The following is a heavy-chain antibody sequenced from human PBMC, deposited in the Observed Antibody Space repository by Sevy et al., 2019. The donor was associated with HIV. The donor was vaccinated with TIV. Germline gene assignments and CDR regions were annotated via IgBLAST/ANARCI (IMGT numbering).Heavy chain of an antibody. CDR3: AREPSIPQYYYDSSGYYPPGDY. V-gene: IGHV3-30*04. CDR1: GFTFSSYA. J-gene: IGHJ4*02. D-gene: IGHD3-22*01. Sequence: GGSLRLSCAASGFTFSSYAMHWVRQAPGKGLEWVAVISYDGSNKYYADSVKGRFTSSRDNSKNTLYLQMNSLRAEDTAVYYCAREPSIPQYYYDSSGYYPPGDYWGQGTLVTVSS. CDR2: ISYDGSNK.